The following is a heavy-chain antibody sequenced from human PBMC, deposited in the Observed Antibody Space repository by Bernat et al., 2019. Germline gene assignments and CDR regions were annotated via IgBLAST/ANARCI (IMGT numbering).Heavy chain of an antibody. CDR2: ISYDGSNK. CDR3: ARDSFQLVYTPYYFDY. CDR1: GFTFSSYA. V-gene: IGHV3-30-3*01. D-gene: IGHD6-13*01. Sequence: QVQLVESGGGVVQPGRSLRLSCAASGFTFSSYAMHWVRQAPGKGLGRVAVISYDGSNKYYADSVKGRFTISRDNSKNTLYLQMNSLRAEDTAVYYCARDSFQLVYTPYYFDYWGQGTLVTVSS. J-gene: IGHJ4*02.